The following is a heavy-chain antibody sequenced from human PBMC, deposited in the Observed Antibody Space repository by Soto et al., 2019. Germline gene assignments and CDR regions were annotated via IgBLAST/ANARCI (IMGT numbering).Heavy chain of an antibody. CDR2: IKSKTDGGTT. D-gene: IGHD3-22*01. J-gene: IGHJ4*02. Sequence: PGGPMKLASAASGDTFNNAWMNGVCQATGKGLEWVGRIKSKTDGGTTDYAAPVKGRFTISRDDSKNTLYLQMNSLKTEDTAVYYCTTDKYASSGYYSALPTPNTDYWGQGTLVAVSS. CDR1: GDTFNNAW. CDR3: TTDKYASSGYYSALPTPNTDY. V-gene: IGHV3-15*07.